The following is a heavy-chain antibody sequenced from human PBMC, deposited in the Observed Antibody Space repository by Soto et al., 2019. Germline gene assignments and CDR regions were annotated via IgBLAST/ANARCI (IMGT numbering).Heavy chain of an antibody. D-gene: IGHD3-3*01. CDR1: GDSVNSGSYY. V-gene: IGHV4-61*01. CDR3: ARGPYDFWSDLVNWFDP. J-gene: IGHJ5*02. CDR2: MHYSGST. Sequence: SETLSLTCSVSGDSVNSGSYYWSWIRQPPGKGLEWIGYMHYSGSTNYNPSLKSRVTISEDTSKNQFSLKLNSVTAADSAMYYCARGPYDFWSDLVNWFDPWGQGTLVTVSS.